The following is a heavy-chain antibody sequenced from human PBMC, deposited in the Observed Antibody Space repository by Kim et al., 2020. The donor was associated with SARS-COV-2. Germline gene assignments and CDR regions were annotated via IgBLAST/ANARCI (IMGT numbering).Heavy chain of an antibody. J-gene: IGHJ5*02. CDR1: GFTFRNAW. V-gene: IGHV3-15*01. CDR2: IKNEAEGGTI. Sequence: GGSLRLSCATSGFTFRNAWMSWVRQAPGKGLEWVARIKNEAEGGTINYAASVRGRFTISRDDAKDTLYLHMSSLKTEDTAVYFCADTPLGSWGQGTLVTVSS. CDR3: ADTPLGS.